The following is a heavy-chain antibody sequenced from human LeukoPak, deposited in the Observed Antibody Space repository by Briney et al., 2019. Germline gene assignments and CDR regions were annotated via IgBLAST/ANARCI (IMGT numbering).Heavy chain of an antibody. CDR2: MNPNSGNT. J-gene: IGHJ3*02. CDR1: GGTFSSYA. D-gene: IGHD3-22*01. V-gene: IGHV1-8*02. Sequence: ASVKVSCKASGGTFSSYAISWVRQATGQGLEWMGWMNPNSGNTGYAQKFQGRVTMTRNTSISTAYMELSSLRSEDTAVYYCARTYYYDSSGYYLDAFDIWGQGTMVTVSS. CDR3: ARTYYYDSSGYYLDAFDI.